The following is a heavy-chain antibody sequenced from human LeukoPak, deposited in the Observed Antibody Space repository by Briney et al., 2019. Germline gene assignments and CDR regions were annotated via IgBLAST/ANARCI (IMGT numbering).Heavy chain of an antibody. V-gene: IGHV1-18*01. CDR1: GYTFTSYG. J-gene: IGHJ6*02. Sequence: ASVKVSCKASGYTFTSYGISWVRQAPGQGLEWMGWISAYNGNTNYAQKLQGRVTMTTDTSTSTAYMELSSLRSEDTAVYYCARVSFLVRATLPGMDVWGQGTTVTVSS. D-gene: IGHD3-9*01. CDR3: ARVSFLVRATLPGMDV. CDR2: ISAYNGNT.